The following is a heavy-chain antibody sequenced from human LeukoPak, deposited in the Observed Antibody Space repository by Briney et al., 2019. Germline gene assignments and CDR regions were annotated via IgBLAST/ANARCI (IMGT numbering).Heavy chain of an antibody. D-gene: IGHD6-13*01. CDR1: GYTFTSYD. Sequence: ASVKVSCKASGYTFTSYDINWVRQATGQGLEWMGWMNPNSGNTGYAQKFQGRVTMTRNTSIGTAYMELSSLRSEDTAVYYCARTLAPRVSRAFDIWGQGTMVTVSS. J-gene: IGHJ3*02. V-gene: IGHV1-8*01. CDR2: MNPNSGNT. CDR3: ARTLAPRVSRAFDI.